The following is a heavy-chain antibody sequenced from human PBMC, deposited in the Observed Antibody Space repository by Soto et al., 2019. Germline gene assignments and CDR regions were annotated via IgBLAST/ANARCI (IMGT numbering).Heavy chain of an antibody. D-gene: IGHD2-2*01. CDR1: GFTFNIYA. J-gene: IGHJ2*01. CDR3: AKATWAVVPASIRWNFDL. V-gene: IGHV3-23*01. CDR2: IRGSVGTT. Sequence: PGGSLRLSCAASGFTFNIYAMAWVRQAPGKGLEWVSGIRGSVGTTYYADSVKGRFTISRDNSQNMLYLQINSLRVEDTAIYYCAKATWAVVPASIRWNFDLRGRGTLVTVSS.